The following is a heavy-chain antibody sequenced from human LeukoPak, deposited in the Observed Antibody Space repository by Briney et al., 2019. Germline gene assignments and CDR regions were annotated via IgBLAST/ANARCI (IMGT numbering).Heavy chain of an antibody. CDR2: IIPILGIA. CDR3: ARALFGGGPGWGSYYPFDY. J-gene: IGHJ4*02. V-gene: IGHV1-69*02. D-gene: IGHD3-10*01. Sequence: SVKVSCKASGGTFSSYTISWVRQAPGQGLEWMGRIIPILGIANYAQKFQGRVTITADKSTSTAYMELSSLRSEDTAVYYCARALFGGGPGWGSYYPFDYWGQGTLVTVSS. CDR1: GGTFSSYT.